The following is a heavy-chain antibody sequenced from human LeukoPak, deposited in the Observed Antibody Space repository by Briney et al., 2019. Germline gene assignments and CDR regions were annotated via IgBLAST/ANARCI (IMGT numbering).Heavy chain of an antibody. CDR2: ISGSGGST. CDR1: GHTFSRHY. J-gene: IGHJ4*02. V-gene: IGHV3-23*01. CDR3: AKVHSSGWYYFDY. D-gene: IGHD6-19*01. Sequence: PGGSLRLSCGASGHTFSRHYMSGVRQASAKGLVCVSAISGSGGSTYYADSVKGRFTISRDNSKNTLYLQMNSLRAEDTAVYYCAKVHSSGWYYFDYWGQGTLVTVSS.